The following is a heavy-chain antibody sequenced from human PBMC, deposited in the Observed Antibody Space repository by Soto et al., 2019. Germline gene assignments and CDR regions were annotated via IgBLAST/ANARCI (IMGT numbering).Heavy chain of an antibody. CDR3: ARLMYYYDSSGYYQAHYYYGMDV. V-gene: IGHV1-8*01. J-gene: IGHJ6*02. Sequence: QVQLVQSGAEVKKPGASVKVSCKASGYTFTSYDINWVRQATGQGLEWMGWMNPNSGNTGYAQKFQGRVTMTRNTSISTAYMELSSLRSEDPAVYYCARLMYYYDSSGYYQAHYYYGMDVWGQGTTVTVSS. CDR2: MNPNSGNT. CDR1: GYTFTSYD. D-gene: IGHD3-22*01.